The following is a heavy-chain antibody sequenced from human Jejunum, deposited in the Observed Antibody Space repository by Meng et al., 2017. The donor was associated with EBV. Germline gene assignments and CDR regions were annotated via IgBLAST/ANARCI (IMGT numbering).Heavy chain of an antibody. D-gene: IGHD6-19*01. CDR1: GYTFTKYL. CDR2: LNPSTTYI. V-gene: IGHV1-46*01. J-gene: IGHJ4*02. CDR3: AREQAGTYQFDY. Sequence: VELGRSGAEVKKPEAAVRVSWKGSGYTFTKYLIHWVRHAPGQGLEWMGILNPSTTYIEYAQKFRGRFTMTKDTSTSTVYMELSSLKSEDTAVYYCAREQAGTYQFDYWGQGSLVTVSS.